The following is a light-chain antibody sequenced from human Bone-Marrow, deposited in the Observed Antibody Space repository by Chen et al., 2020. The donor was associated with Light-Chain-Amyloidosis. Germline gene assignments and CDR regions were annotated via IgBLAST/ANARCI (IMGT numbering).Light chain of an antibody. CDR3: QQYGTSPLT. CDR1: QTISSNY. J-gene: IGKJ4*01. V-gene: IGKV3-20*01. Sequence: EIVLTQSPGTLSLSPGEGANLSCRASQTISSNYLTWYQQKFGQAPRLLIYASSSRATGIPDRFTGSGSGTDFTLTINRLEPEDFAMYYCQQYGTSPLTFGGGTKVEIK. CDR2: ASS.